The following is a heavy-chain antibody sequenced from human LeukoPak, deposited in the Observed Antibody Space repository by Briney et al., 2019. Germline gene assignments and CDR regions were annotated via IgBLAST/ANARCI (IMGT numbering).Heavy chain of an antibody. CDR2: ISTSGNII. CDR3: AKDPNSSGYFAHFDY. CDR1: GFSFSDYE. J-gene: IGHJ4*02. D-gene: IGHD3-22*01. Sequence: GGSLRLSCAASGFSFSDYEMNWVRQAPGKGLEWVLHISTSGNIIHYADSVKGRFTISRDNAKNSLYLQMNSLRAEDTALYYCAKDPNSSGYFAHFDYWGQGTLVTVSS. V-gene: IGHV3-48*03.